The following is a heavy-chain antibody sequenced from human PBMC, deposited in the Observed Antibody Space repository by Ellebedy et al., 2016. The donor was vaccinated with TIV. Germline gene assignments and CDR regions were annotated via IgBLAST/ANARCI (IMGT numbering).Heavy chain of an antibody. CDR2: MNPNSGNT. CDR3: ARGYAILWFGELLS. J-gene: IGHJ4*02. CDR1: GYTFTSYD. D-gene: IGHD3-10*01. Sequence: ASVKVSCXASGYTFTSYDINWVRQATGQGLEWMGWMNPNSGNTGYAQKFQGRVTMTRNTSISTAYMELSSLRSEDTAVYYCARGYAILWFGELLSWGQGTLVTVSS. V-gene: IGHV1-8*01.